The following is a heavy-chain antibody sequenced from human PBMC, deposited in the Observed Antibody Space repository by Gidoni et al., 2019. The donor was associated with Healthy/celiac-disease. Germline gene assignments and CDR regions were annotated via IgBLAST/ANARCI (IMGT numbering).Heavy chain of an antibody. J-gene: IGHJ4*02. V-gene: IGHV3-33*01. CDR3: AREVEYSSSSGAFDY. CDR1: GVTFSSYG. D-gene: IGHD6-6*01. Sequence: VQLVESGGGGVQTGRSLRISCAASGVTFSSYGMHWVRQAPGKGLGWVAVVWYDGSNKYYADSVKGRFTISRDNSKIALYLQMNSLRAEDTAVYYCAREVEYSSSSGAFDYWGQGTLVTVSS. CDR2: VWYDGSNK.